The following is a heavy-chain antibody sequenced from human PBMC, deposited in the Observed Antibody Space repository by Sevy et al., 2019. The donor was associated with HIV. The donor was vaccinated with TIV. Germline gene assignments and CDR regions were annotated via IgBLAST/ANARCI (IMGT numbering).Heavy chain of an antibody. V-gene: IGHV3-23*01. CDR2: ISGSSGTT. CDR1: GFTFGNYA. Sequence: GGSLRLSCAASGFTFGNYAMSWVRQAPGKGLEWLSVISGSSGTTYAAESVKGRLTIFRDNSKNTLYLHMSSLGAEDTAVYYCARNLSPSGAFDIWGQGTRVTVSS. D-gene: IGHD6-25*01. CDR3: ARNLSPSGAFDI. J-gene: IGHJ3*02.